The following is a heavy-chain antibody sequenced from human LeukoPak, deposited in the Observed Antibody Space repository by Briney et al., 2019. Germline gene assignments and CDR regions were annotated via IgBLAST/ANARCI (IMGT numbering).Heavy chain of an antibody. V-gene: IGHV4-38-2*02. J-gene: IGHJ5*02. D-gene: IGHD2-2*01. CDR1: GYSISSGYQ. CDR2: IYHSGSA. Sequence: SETLSLTCAVSGYSISSGYQWAWIRQSPGKGLEWIGSIYHSGSAHYDPSLKSRVTISVETSKNQFSLKMYSVTAADTAVYYCARDPRWLTPDCTSTSCYENYFDPWGQGTLVTVSS. CDR3: ARDPRWLTPDCTSTSCYENYFDP.